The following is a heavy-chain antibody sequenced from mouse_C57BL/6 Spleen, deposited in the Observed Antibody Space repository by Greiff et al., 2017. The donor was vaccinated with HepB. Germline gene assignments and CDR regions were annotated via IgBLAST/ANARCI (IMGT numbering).Heavy chain of an antibody. D-gene: IGHD2-4*01. V-gene: IGHV2-6-1*01. Sequence: QVHVKQSGPGLVAPSQRLSITCTVSGFSLTSYGVHWVRQPPGKGLEWLVVIWSDGSTTYNSALKSRLSISKDNSKSQVFLKMNSLQTDDTAMYYCARHGLSGAMDYWGQGTSVTVSS. J-gene: IGHJ4*01. CDR2: IWSDGST. CDR1: GFSLTSYG. CDR3: ARHGLSGAMDY.